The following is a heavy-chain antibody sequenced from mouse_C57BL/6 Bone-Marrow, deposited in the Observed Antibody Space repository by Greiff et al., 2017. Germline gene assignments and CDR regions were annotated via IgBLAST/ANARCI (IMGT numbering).Heavy chain of an antibody. V-gene: IGHV1-15*01. J-gene: IGHJ2*01. CDR2: IDPETGGT. CDR3: TRAIYYGSSLDY. CDR1: GYTFTDYE. Sequence: QVQLQQSGAELVRPGASVTLSCKASGYTFTDYEMHWVKQTPVHGLEWIGAIDPETGGTAYNQKFKGKAILTADNSSSTAYMELRSLTSEDSAVYYCTRAIYYGSSLDYWGQGTTLTVSS. D-gene: IGHD1-1*01.